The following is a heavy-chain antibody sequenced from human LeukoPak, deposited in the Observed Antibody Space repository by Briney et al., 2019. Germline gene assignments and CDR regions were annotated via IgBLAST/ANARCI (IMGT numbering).Heavy chain of an antibody. J-gene: IGHJ5*02. CDR2: ITSSGTYT. CDR3: ARDHSGWSLDP. D-gene: IGHD6-19*01. V-gene: IGHV3-21*01. CDR1: GFPFSNYN. Sequence: PGGSLRLSCADSGFPFSNYNMNWVRQAPGKAMEWVSSITSSGTYTFYADSVTGRFTISRDNAKNSLYLQMDSLGPEDTAVYYCARDHSGWSLDPWGQGTLVTVSS.